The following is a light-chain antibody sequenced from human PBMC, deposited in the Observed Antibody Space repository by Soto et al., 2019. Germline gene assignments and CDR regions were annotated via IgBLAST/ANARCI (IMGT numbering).Light chain of an antibody. J-gene: IGLJ1*01. CDR2: EVS. CDR3: SSYTSSSTYV. CDR1: ISDVGGYNY. Sequence: QSALTQPASVSGSPGQSITISCTGTISDVGGYNYVSWYQQHPGKAPKLMIYEVSNRPSGVSNRFSGSKSGNTASLTISGLQAEDEADYYCSSYTSSSTYVFGTGTKLNVL. V-gene: IGLV2-14*01.